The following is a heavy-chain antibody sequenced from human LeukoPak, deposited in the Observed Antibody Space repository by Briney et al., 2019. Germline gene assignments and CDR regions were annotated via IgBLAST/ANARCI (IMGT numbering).Heavy chain of an antibody. CDR2: LYSDGGT. V-gene: IGHV3-53*01. CDR3: ATYYYGSGPEK. Sequence: GSLRLSCAAFGLTVSGNYMSWVRQAPGKGLEWVSVLYSDGGTYYADSVKGRFRTSRDTSKNTVYLQMNSLRDDDTAVYYCATYYYGSGPEKWGQGTLVTVSS. CDR1: GLTVSGNY. J-gene: IGHJ4*02. D-gene: IGHD3-10*01.